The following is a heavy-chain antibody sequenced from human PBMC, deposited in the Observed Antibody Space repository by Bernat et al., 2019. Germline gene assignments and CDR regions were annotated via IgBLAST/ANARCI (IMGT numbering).Heavy chain of an antibody. CDR1: GFTFSSYS. CDR3: AREGAVYDILTGYYNYYYGMDV. J-gene: IGHJ6*02. Sequence: EVQLVESGGGLVQPGGSLRLSCAASGFTFSSYSMNWVRQAPGKGLEWVSYISSSSSTIYYADSVKGRFTISRDNAKNSLYLQMNSLRAEDTAVYYCAREGAVYDILTGYYNYYYGMDVWGQGTTVTVSS. V-gene: IGHV3-48*01. CDR2: ISSSSSTI. D-gene: IGHD3-9*01.